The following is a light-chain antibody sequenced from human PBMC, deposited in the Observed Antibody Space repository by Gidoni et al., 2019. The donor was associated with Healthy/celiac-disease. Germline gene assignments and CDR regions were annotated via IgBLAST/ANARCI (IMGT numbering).Light chain of an antibody. CDR2: RNN. CDR1: SSHIGSNY. J-gene: IGLJ2*01. CDR3: AAWDDSLRGI. V-gene: IGLV1-47*01. Sequence: QSVLTQPPSASGTPGQRVTISCSGSSSHIGSNYVYGYQQLPGTPPKLLIYRNNQRPSGVPDRFSGSKSGTSASLAISGLRSEDEADYYCAAWDDSLRGIFGGGTKLTVL.